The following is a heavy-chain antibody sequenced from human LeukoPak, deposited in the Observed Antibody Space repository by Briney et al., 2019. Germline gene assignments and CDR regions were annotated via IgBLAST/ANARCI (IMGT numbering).Heavy chain of an antibody. CDR2: INTDGSDT. CDR3: AKPPSYGSGRTAANFDY. J-gene: IGHJ4*01. CDR1: GFTFSSYW. Sequence: GGALRLSCAASGFTFSSYWMHWVRQAPGKGLVWVSRINTDGSDTTYADFVKGRFTISRDNAKNTLYLQMNSLRAEDTAVYYCAKPPSYGSGRTAANFDYWGYGTLVTVSS. D-gene: IGHD3-10*01. V-gene: IGHV3-74*01.